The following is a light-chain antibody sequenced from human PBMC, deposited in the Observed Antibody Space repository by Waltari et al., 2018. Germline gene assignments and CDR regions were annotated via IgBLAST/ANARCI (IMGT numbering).Light chain of an antibody. CDR1: QDIGLY. Sequence: VIGVTQSPSSLSASTGDRISISCRMTQDIGLYMAWYQQKSGKAPELRVYAASTLQSGVPSRCSGSGSGTDFTLTINSLQAEDVAVYYCQQYYSTPRTFGQGTKVEIK. V-gene: IGKV1D-8*03. CDR3: QQYYSTPRT. J-gene: IGKJ1*01. CDR2: AAS.